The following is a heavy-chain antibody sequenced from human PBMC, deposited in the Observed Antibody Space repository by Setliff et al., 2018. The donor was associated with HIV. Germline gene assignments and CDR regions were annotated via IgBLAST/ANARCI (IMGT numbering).Heavy chain of an antibody. CDR3: ARWGDGYNSYDF. V-gene: IGHV4-59*11. J-gene: IGHJ4*02. CDR1: GGSISSHY. CDR2: IYYSGST. Sequence: SETLSLTCTVSGGSISSHYWSWIRQPPGKGLEWIGGIYYSGSTIYNPSLQSRVIMSVDTSRNQFSLNVNSLTAADTAVYFCARWGDGYNSYDFWGQGTLVTVSS. D-gene: IGHD5-12*01.